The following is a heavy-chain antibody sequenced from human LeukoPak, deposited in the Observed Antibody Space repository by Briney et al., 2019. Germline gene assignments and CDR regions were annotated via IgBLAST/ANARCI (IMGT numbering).Heavy chain of an antibody. J-gene: IGHJ6*02. CDR1: GFTFSNYA. D-gene: IGHD4-17*01. CDR2: ISGSGGNT. CDR3: VKELELSRYGDQISAMDV. Sequence: GGSLRLSCAASGFTFSNYAMSWVRQAPGKGLEWVSAISGSGGNTYYADSVKGRVTISRDNFENTLHLQMNSLRAEATAEYYCVKELELSRYGDQISAMDVWGQGTTVTVS. V-gene: IGHV3-23*01.